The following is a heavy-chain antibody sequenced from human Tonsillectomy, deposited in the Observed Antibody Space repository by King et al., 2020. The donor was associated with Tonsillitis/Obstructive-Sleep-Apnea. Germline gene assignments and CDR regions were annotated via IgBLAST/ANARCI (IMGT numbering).Heavy chain of an antibody. Sequence: VQLVESGAEVKKPGESLRISCKGSRNSFTNYWISWVRQMPGKGLEWMGRIDPTDSYTNYSPSFQGHVTISVDKSIPTAYLRWSGLRASDTAMSYCAGHVGVLRFFDWPLWGQGTLVTVSS. J-gene: IGHJ4*02. CDR1: RNSFTNYW. CDR3: AGHVGVLRFFDWPL. CDR2: IDPTDSYT. V-gene: IGHV5-10-1*01. D-gene: IGHD3-9*01.